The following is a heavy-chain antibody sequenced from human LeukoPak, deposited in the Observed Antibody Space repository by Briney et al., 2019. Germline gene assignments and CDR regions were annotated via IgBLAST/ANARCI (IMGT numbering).Heavy chain of an antibody. CDR1: GGSISGYY. CDR2: IYTSGST. D-gene: IGHD1-26*01. Sequence: PSESLSLTCTVSGGSISGYYWSWIRQPPGKGLEWIGYIYTSGSTNYNPSLKSRVTISVDTSKNQFSLRLSSVTAADTAMYFCARAYSRSYSHFDDWGQGTLVTVSS. J-gene: IGHJ4*02. CDR3: ARAYSRSYSHFDD. V-gene: IGHV4-4*09.